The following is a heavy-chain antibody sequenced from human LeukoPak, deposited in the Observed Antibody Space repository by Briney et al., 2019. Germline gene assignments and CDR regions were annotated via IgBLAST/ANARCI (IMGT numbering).Heavy chain of an antibody. J-gene: IGHJ4*02. CDR3: ASGRFLEWLFVY. V-gene: IGHV3-48*01. Sequence: GGPLRLSCAASGFTFSSYWMSWVRQAPGKGLEWVSYISSSSSTIYYADSVKGRFTISRDNAKNSLYLQMNSLRAEDTAVYYCASGRFLEWLFVYWGQGTLVTVSS. CDR2: ISSSSSTI. CDR1: GFTFSSYW. D-gene: IGHD3-3*01.